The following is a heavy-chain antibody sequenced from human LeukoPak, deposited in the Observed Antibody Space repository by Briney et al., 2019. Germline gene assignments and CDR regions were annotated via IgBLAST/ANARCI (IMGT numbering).Heavy chain of an antibody. D-gene: IGHD3-10*01. Sequence: GGSLRLSCAASGFTVSSNYVSWVRQAPGKGLEWLSVFYSGGNTYHAESVKGRFTISRDNSKNTLYLQMNSLRAEDTAVYYCARDYYGSGRLDYWGQGTLVTVSS. J-gene: IGHJ4*02. CDR2: FYSGGNT. CDR3: ARDYYGSGRLDY. CDR1: GFTVSSNY. V-gene: IGHV3-53*01.